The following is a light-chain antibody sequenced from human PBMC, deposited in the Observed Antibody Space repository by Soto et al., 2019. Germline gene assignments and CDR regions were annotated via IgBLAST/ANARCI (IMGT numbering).Light chain of an antibody. J-gene: IGKJ4*01. CDR2: KAS. Sequence: DIQMTQSPFTLSASVGDRVTITCRASQSIDIWLAWYQQKPGKAPKLLIYKASSLETGVPSRFSGSGSGTESTLTISSLQPEDFATYYCLQDYSYPLTFGGGTKVDIK. V-gene: IGKV1-5*03. CDR3: LQDYSYPLT. CDR1: QSIDIW.